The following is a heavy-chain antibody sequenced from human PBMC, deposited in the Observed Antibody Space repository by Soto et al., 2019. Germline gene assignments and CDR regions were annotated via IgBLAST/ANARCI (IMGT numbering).Heavy chain of an antibody. CDR2: ISPFGTP. V-gene: IGHV4-30-2*01. D-gene: IGHD2-8*01. J-gene: IGHJ5*02. Sequence: KPSETLSLTCSVSGASVSSGGYSWSWIRRPPGMGPEWIGFISPFGTPDYTPSLKSRVTNSVDRSKNLIALELSSLTAADTAVYYCSRGVLAWGPGTLVTVSS. CDR3: SRGVLA. CDR1: GASVSSGGYS.